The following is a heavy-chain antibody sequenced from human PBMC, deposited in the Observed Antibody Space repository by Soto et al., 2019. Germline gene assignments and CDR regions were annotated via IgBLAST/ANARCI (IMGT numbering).Heavy chain of an antibody. V-gene: IGHV3-30*18. J-gene: IGHJ4*02. Sequence: QVQLVESGGGVVQPGRSLRLSCAASGFTFSSYGMHWVRQAPGKGLEWVAVMSYDGNRIFYADSVKGRFTISRDNSKNTLYLQMNSLRAEDTAVYYCAKEGLAAHYYFDYWGQGTLVTVSS. D-gene: IGHD6-13*01. CDR1: GFTFSSYG. CDR2: MSYDGNRI. CDR3: AKEGLAAHYYFDY.